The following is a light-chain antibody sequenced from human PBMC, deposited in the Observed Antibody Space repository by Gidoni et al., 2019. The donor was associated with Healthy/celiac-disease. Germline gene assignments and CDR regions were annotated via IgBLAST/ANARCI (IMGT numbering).Light chain of an antibody. CDR2: EVI. J-gene: IGLJ2*01. CDR1: SSDVGGYNC. Sequence: QSALTQPASVSGSPGQSISISCTGTSSDVGGYNCVAWYQQHPGKAPKLMIYEVINRPSGVSNRFSGSKSGNPASLTISGLQAEVEADYYCSSYTSSSTVVFGGGTKLTV. V-gene: IGLV2-14*01. CDR3: SSYTSSSTVV.